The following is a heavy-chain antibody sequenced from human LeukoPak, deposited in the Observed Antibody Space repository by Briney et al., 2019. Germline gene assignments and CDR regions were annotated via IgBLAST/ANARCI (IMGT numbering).Heavy chain of an antibody. CDR3: ARGALDSSSWSRGAFDI. D-gene: IGHD6-13*01. J-gene: IGHJ3*02. Sequence: SETLSLTCTVSGGSISSSSYYWGWIRQPPGKGLEWIGSIYYSRGADYNPSLKSRVYISVDTSKSQFSLKLRSLTAADTAVYFCARGALDSSSWSRGAFDIRDQGTMITVSS. CDR2: IYYSRGA. CDR1: GGSISSSSYY. V-gene: IGHV4-39*07.